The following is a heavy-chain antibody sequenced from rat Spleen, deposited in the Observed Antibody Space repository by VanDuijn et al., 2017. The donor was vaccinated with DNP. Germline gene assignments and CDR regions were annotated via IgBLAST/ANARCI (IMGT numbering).Heavy chain of an antibody. CDR1: GYSITSSYR. J-gene: IGHJ2*01. D-gene: IGHD1-2*01. CDR3: ARSLYYYGGFIPFDY. Sequence: EVQLQESGPGLVKPSQSLSLTCSVTGYSITSSYRWNWIRKFPGNKLEWMGYINSAGSTNYNPSLKSRISITRDTSKNQFFLQLNSVTTEDTATYYCARSLYYYGGFIPFDYWGQGVMVTVSS. CDR2: INSAGST. V-gene: IGHV3-3*01.